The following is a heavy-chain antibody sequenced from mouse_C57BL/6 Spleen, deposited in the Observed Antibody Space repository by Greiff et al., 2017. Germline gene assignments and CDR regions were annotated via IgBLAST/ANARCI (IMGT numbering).Heavy chain of an antibody. D-gene: IGHD2-2*01. J-gene: IGHJ4*01. Sequence: QVQLKESGAELVRPGTSVKVSCKASGYAFTNYLIEWVKQRPGQGLEWIGVINPGSGGTNYNEKFKGKATLTADKSSSTAYMQLSSLTSEDSAVYFCARNYGYDYAMDYWGQGTSVTVSS. CDR3: ARNYGYDYAMDY. CDR1: GYAFTNYL. CDR2: INPGSGGT. V-gene: IGHV1-54*01.